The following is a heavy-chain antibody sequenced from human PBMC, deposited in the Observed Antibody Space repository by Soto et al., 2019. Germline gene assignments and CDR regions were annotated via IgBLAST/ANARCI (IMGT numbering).Heavy chain of an antibody. CDR3: ARVPRRITIFGVVAPYYFDY. Sequence: QVQLQESGPGLVKPSQTLSLTCTVSGGSISSGGYYWSWIRQHPGKGLEWIGYIYYSGSTYYNPSLKSRVTRSVDTSKNQFSLKLSSVTAADTAVYYCARVPRRITIFGVVAPYYFDYWGQGTLVTVSS. J-gene: IGHJ4*02. V-gene: IGHV4-31*03. D-gene: IGHD3-3*01. CDR1: GGSISSGGYY. CDR2: IYYSGST.